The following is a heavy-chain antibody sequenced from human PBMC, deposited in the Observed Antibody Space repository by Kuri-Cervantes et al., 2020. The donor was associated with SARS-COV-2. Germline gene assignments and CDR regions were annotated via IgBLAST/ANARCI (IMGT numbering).Heavy chain of an antibody. CDR2: VSWNGSRT. Sequence: GESLKISCAASGFTFSSYGMHWVHQAPGKGLEWVSGVSWNGSRTHYADSVKGRFIISRDNSKNTLYLQMNSLRAEDAAVYYCATLMGWELPAYYYYYYMDVWGKGTTVTSP. CDR1: GFTFSSYG. CDR3: ATLMGWELPAYYYYYYMDV. D-gene: IGHD1-26*01. J-gene: IGHJ6*03. V-gene: IGHV3-35*01.